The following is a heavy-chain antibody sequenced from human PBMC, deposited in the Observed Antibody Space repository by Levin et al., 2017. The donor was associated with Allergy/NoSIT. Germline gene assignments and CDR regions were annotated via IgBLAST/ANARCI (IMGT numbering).Heavy chain of an antibody. CDR1: GGSISSSSYY. D-gene: IGHD6-19*01. V-gene: IGHV4-39*07. CDR3: AIEGIAVALDY. J-gene: IGHJ4*02. Sequence: SETLSLTCTVSGGSISSSSYYWGWIRQPPGKGLEWIGSIYYSGSTYYNPSLKSRVTISVDTSKNQFSLKLSPVTAADTAVYYCAIEGIAVALDYWGQGTLVTVSS. CDR2: IYYSGST.